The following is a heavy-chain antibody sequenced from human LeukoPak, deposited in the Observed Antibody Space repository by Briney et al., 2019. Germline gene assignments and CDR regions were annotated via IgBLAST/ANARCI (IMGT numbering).Heavy chain of an antibody. CDR3: ARDSNWNYTPWYFDL. CDR2: IYYSGST. J-gene: IGHJ2*01. CDR1: GGSISSYY. V-gene: IGHV4-59*01. Sequence: PSETLSLTCTLSGGSISSYYWSWIRQPPGKGLEWIGYIYYSGSTNYTPSLKSRVTISVDTSKNQFSLKLSSVNAADTAVYYCARDSNWNYTPWYFDLWGRGTLVTVSP. D-gene: IGHD1-7*01.